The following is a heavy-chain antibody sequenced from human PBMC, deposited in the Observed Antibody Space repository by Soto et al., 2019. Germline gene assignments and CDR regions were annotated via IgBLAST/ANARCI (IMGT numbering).Heavy chain of an antibody. CDR3: VRRNY. J-gene: IGHJ4*02. Sequence: GGSLRLSCAVSGFTFSSYWMHWVRQAPGKGLVWVSRINTDGSTTTYADSVKGRFTISRDNANNTLYLQMNSLRVDDTAVYYCVRRNYWGRGTLVTVSS. CDR2: INTDGSTT. V-gene: IGHV3-74*01. CDR1: GFTFSSYW.